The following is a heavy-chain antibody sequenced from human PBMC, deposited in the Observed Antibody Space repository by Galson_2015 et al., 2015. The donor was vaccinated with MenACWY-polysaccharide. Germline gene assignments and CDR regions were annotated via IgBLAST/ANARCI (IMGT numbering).Heavy chain of an antibody. CDR1: GFTFSSYA. V-gene: IGHV3-30-3*01. D-gene: IGHD4-11*01. Sequence: SLRLSCAASGFTFSSYAMHWVRQAPGKGLEWVAVISYDGSNKYYADSVKGRFTISRDNSKNTLYLQMNSLRAEDTAVYYCAREAPLEYSNYFDYWGQGTLVTVSS. CDR3: AREAPLEYSNYFDY. CDR2: ISYDGSNK. J-gene: IGHJ4*02.